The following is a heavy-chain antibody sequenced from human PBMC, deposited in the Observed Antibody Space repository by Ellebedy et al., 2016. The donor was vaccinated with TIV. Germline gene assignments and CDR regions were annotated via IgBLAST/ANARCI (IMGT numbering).Heavy chain of an antibody. CDR1: GFTFSSFA. CDR2: VSGSGGGT. Sequence: GESLKISXAASGFTFSSFAMTWVRQAPGKGLEWVSTVSGSGGGTYYAESVKGRFTISRDNSKNTLYLQMNSLRAEDTAVYYCARALGYYGMDVWGQGTTVTVSS. D-gene: IGHD7-27*01. CDR3: ARALGYYGMDV. V-gene: IGHV3-23*01. J-gene: IGHJ6*02.